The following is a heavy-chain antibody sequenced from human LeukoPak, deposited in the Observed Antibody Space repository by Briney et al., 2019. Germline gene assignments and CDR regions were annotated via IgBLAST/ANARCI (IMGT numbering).Heavy chain of an antibody. Sequence: SQTLSLTCAISGDSVSSNSAAWNWIGQSPSRGLEWLGRTYYRSKWYNDYAVSVKSRITINPDTSKNQFSLQLNSVTPEDTAVYYCARDPSTVTTSAYYYGMDVWGQGTTVTVTS. J-gene: IGHJ6*02. CDR3: ARDPSTVTTSAYYYGMDV. D-gene: IGHD4-17*01. V-gene: IGHV6-1*01. CDR2: TYYRSKWYN. CDR1: GDSVSSNSAA.